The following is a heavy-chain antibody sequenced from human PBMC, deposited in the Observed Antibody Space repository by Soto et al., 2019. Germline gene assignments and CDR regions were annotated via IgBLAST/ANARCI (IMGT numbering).Heavy chain of an antibody. CDR2: IYYSGST. CDR1: GGSISTYY. Sequence: PXETLSLTCTVSGGSISTYYWSWVRQPPGKGLEWIGDIYYSGSTNYNPSLRSRVTISVDTSKNQFSLKLISVTAADTALYYCARDWGTGFYHFDYWGQGTLVTVSS. D-gene: IGHD6-19*01. J-gene: IGHJ4*02. CDR3: ARDWGTGFYHFDY. V-gene: IGHV4-59*12.